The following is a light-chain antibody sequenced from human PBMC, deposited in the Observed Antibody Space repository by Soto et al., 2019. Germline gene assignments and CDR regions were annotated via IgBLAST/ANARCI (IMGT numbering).Light chain of an antibody. Sequence: QSVLTQPPSASETPGQRVIISYSGSTPNIGSNTVNWYQQLPGSAPKLLIYADNRRPSGVPDRFSGSKSGTSASLAISGLQSEDEANYYCAAWDDSLDGVFFGGGTKLTVL. V-gene: IGLV1-44*01. CDR3: AAWDDSLDGVF. CDR2: ADN. J-gene: IGLJ2*01. CDR1: TPNIGSNT.